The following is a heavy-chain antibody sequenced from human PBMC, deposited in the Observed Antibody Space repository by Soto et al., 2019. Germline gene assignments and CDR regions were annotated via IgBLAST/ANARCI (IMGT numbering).Heavy chain of an antibody. CDR3: ATAGNYDSRGYPFY. CDR2: FDPEDGET. CDR1: RDTHAELS. D-gene: IGHD3-22*01. V-gene: IGHV1-24*01. Sequence: APVKPCSKVSRDTHAELSRYSLQQSTGKGLEWMGGFDPEDGETIYAQKFQGRVTMTEDTSTDTAYMELSSLRSEDTAVYYCATAGNYDSRGYPFYWGQGTLVTVSS. J-gene: IGHJ4*02.